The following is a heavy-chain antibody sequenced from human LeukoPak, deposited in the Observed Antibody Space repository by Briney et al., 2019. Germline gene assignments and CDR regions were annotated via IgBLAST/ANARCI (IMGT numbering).Heavy chain of an antibody. J-gene: IGHJ5*02. Sequence: GGSLRLSCAPSGFTFSDYAMSWVRHAPAKGLEWVSSIGTKMGPTYYADSVKGRFTLSRDNSKNTLYLQMDSLRVGDTAVYYCTRDRVAVGNVMAMSWGRGTLVTVSS. CDR2: IGTKMGPT. D-gene: IGHD2-21*01. V-gene: IGHV3-23*01. CDR1: GFTFSDYA. CDR3: TRDRVAVGNVMAMS.